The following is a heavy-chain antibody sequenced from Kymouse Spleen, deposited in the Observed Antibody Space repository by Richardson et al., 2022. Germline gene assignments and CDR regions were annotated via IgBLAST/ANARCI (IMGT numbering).Heavy chain of an antibody. J-gene: IGHJ6*02. CDR1: GFTFSSYG. D-gene: IGHD6-13*01. CDR2: ISYDGSNK. Sequence: QVQLVESGGGVVQPGRSLRLSCAASGFTFSSYGMHWVRQAPGKGLEWVAVISYDGSNKYYADSVKGRFTISRDNSKNTLYLQMNSLRAEDTAVYYCAKEDSSSWSPYYYYYGMDVWGQGTTVTVSS. V-gene: IGHV3-30*18. CDR3: AKEDSSSWSPYYYYYGMDV.